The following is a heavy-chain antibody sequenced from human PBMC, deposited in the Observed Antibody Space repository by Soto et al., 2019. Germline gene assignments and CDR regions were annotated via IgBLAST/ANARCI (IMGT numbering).Heavy chain of an antibody. Sequence: HPGGSLRLSCAASGFTLSYHWMHWVRQAPGKGLVWVSRISADGGTSYADSVKGRFTISRDNAKNTLYLQMDSLRAEDTAVYYCGTIFDYWGQGALVTVSS. CDR1: GFTLSYHW. J-gene: IGHJ4*02. CDR3: GTIFDY. V-gene: IGHV3-74*01. CDR2: ISADGGT.